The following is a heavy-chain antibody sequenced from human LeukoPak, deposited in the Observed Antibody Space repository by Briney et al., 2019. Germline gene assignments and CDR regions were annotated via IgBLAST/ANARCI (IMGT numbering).Heavy chain of an antibody. CDR3: ARVQNYDILTGYYIGAFDI. J-gene: IGHJ3*02. Sequence: GGSLRLSCAASGFTFSSYTMTWVRQAPGKGLEWVSAIGGSTYYADSVKGRFTISRDNAKNSLYLQMNSLRAEDTAVYYCARVQNYDILTGYYIGAFDIWGQGTMVTVSS. D-gene: IGHD3-9*01. CDR2: IGGST. CDR1: GFTFSSYT. V-gene: IGHV3-23*01.